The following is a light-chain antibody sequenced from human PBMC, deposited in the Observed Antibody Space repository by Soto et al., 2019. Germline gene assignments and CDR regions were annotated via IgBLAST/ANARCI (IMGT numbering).Light chain of an antibody. CDR3: QQSYNSPYT. J-gene: IGKJ2*01. V-gene: IGKV1-39*01. CDR2: AAS. CDR1: QSISGY. Sequence: DIQMTQSPSSLSASIGDRVTITCRASQSISGYLNWYQQKPGKAPKLLIYAASSLQSGVPSRFSGSGSGTDFTLTISSLQPEDFATYSCQQSYNSPYTFGQGTKLEIK.